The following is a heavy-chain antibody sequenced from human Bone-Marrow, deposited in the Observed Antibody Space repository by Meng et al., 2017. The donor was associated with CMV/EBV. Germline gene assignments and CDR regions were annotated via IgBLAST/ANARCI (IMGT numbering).Heavy chain of an antibody. D-gene: IGHD5-12*01. Sequence: ASVKVSCKASGYTFTSYGISWVRQAPGQGLEWMGWISAYNGNTNYAQKLQGRVTMTTDTSTSTAYMELRSLRSDDTAVYYCASSRRGYSGYDTYYYGMDVWGQGTTVTVSS. CDR3: ASSRRGYSGYDTYYYGMDV. CDR1: GYTFTSYG. J-gene: IGHJ6*02. V-gene: IGHV1-18*01. CDR2: ISAYNGNT.